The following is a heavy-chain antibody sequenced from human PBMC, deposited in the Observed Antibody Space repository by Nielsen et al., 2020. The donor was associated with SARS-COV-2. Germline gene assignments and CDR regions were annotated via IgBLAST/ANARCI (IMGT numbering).Heavy chain of an antibody. CDR1: GLTFDDYS. CDR3: AKGRYSSSSSTFDY. J-gene: IGHJ4*02. V-gene: IGHV3-9*01. Sequence: GGSLRLSCAASGLTFDDYSMHWVRQAPGKGLEWVSGISWNSGIIDYAGSVKGRFTFSRDNAKNSLYLQMNSLRVEDTALYFCAKGRYSSSSSTFDYWGQGTLVTVSS. CDR2: ISWNSGII. D-gene: IGHD6-6*01.